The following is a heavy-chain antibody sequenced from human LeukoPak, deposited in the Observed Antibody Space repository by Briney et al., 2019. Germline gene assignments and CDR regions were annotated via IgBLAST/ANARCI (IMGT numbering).Heavy chain of an antibody. CDR2: ISAYNGNT. J-gene: IGHJ5*02. V-gene: IGHV1-18*01. D-gene: IGHD3-9*01. Sequence: ASVKVSCKASGYTFTSYGISWVRQAPGQGLEWMGWISAYNGNTNYAQKFQGRVTITADKSTSTAYVELSSLRSDDTAVYYCARAYFDPNWFDPWGQGTLVTVSS. CDR3: ARAYFDPNWFDP. CDR1: GYTFTSYG.